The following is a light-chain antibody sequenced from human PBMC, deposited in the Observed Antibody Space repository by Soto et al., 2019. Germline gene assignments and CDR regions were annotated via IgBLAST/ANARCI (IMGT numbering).Light chain of an antibody. CDR2: EVT. J-gene: IGLJ2*01. CDR3: TSYAGSDNPVL. V-gene: IGLV2-8*01. CDR1: SNDIGASHY. Sequence: QSALTQPPSASGSPGQSVTIPCTGTSNDIGASHYVSWYQQHPGKAPKLMIYEVTQRPSGVPHRFSGSKSGNTASLTVSGLQPEDEADYYCTSYAGSDNPVLFGGGTKVTVL.